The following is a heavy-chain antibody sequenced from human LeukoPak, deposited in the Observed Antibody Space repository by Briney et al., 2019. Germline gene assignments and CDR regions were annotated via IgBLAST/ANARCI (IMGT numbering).Heavy chain of an antibody. CDR1: GGTFSSYA. CDR2: IIPIFGTA. CDR3: ARGFPNVNKYYDILTGYPYYFDY. Sequence: GASEKVSCKASGGTFSSYAISWVRQAPGRGLEWMGGIIPIFGTANYAQKFQGRVTITADESTSTAYMELSSLRSEDTAVYYCARGFPNVNKYYDILTGYPYYFDYWGQGTLATVSS. J-gene: IGHJ4*02. V-gene: IGHV1-69*13. D-gene: IGHD3-9*01.